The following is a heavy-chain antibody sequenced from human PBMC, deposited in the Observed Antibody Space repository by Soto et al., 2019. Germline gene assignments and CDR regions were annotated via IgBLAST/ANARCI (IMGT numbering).Heavy chain of an antibody. CDR2: ISAYNGNT. CDR3: ARDFSSGWPVDFQH. J-gene: IGHJ1*01. D-gene: IGHD6-19*01. V-gene: IGHV1-18*01. CDR1: GYTFTSYG. Sequence: GTSVKVSCKASGYTFTSYGISWVRQAPGQGLEWMGWISAYNGNTNYAQKLQGRVTMTTDPSTSTAYMELRSLRSDDTAVYYCARDFSSGWPVDFQHWGQGTLVTVSS.